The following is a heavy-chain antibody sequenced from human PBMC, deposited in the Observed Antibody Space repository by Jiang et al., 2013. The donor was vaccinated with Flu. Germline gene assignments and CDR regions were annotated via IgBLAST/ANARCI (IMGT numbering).Heavy chain of an antibody. V-gene: IGHV4-34*01. CDR2: INHSGST. CDR3: ARVRRNCSSTSCKYYFDY. D-gene: IGHD2-2*01. CDR1: GGSFSGYY. Sequence: ARLLKPSETLSLTCAVYGGSFSGYYWSWIRQPPGKGLEWIGEINHSGSTNYNPSLKSRVTISVDTSKNQFSLKLSSVTAADTAVYYCARVRRNCSSTSCKYYFDYWGQGTLVTVSS. J-gene: IGHJ4*02.